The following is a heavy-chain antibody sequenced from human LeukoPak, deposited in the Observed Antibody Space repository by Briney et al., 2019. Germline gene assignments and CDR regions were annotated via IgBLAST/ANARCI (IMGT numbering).Heavy chain of an antibody. CDR2: INHSGST. D-gene: IGHD5-18*01. CDR1: GGSFSGYY. Sequence: SETLSLTCAVYGGSFSGYYWSWIRQPPGKGLEWIGEINHSGSTNYNPSLKSRVTISVDTSKNQFSLELRSLTDADTAVYYCARHVGYGNNWFDPWGQGTLVTVSS. J-gene: IGHJ5*02. CDR3: ARHVGYGNNWFDP. V-gene: IGHV4-34*01.